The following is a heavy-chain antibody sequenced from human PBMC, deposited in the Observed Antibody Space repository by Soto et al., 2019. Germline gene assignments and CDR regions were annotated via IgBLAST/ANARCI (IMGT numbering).Heavy chain of an antibody. J-gene: IGHJ4*02. D-gene: IGHD1-26*01. V-gene: IGHV3-23*01. Sequence: GGCLRLSCASSGFTFSRYAMSCVRQAPGKGLEWVSAISGSGGSTYYADSVKGRFTISRDNSKNTLYLQMNSLRAEDTAVYYCAKDRPHLVGATPIDYWGQGTLVPVSS. CDR1: GFTFSRYA. CDR2: ISGSGGST. CDR3: AKDRPHLVGATPIDY.